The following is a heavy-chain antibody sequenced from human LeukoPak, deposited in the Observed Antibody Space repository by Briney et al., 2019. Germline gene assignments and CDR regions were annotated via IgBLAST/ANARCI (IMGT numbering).Heavy chain of an antibody. CDR3: AKLEIVVVVAASDY. V-gene: IGHV3-23*01. Sequence: AGGSLRLSCAASGFTFSSYAMSWVRQAPGKGLEWVSAISGSGGSTYYADSVKGRFTISRDNSKNTLYLQMNSLRAEDTAVYYCAKLEIVVVVAASDYWGQGTLVTVSS. CDR2: ISGSGGST. CDR1: GFTFSSYA. J-gene: IGHJ4*02. D-gene: IGHD2-15*01.